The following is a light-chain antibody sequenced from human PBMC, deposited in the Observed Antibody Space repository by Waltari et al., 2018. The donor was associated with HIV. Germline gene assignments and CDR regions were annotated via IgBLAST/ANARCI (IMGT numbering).Light chain of an antibody. CDR2: ATT. J-gene: IGLJ2*01. V-gene: IGLV1-51*02. CDR1: DSNIRKNY. Sequence: QSALTQPPSVSAAPGQKITISCYGNDSNIRKNYVSWYHHLPGTAPQLLIYATTKRPSSLSARFSGSKSATSATLGITGLQTGDEGDYFCATWDSTLGLEVFGGGTRLTVL. CDR3: ATWDSTLGLEV.